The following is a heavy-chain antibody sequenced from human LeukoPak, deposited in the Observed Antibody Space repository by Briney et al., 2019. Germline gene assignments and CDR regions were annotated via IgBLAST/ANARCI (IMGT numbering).Heavy chain of an antibody. Sequence: PSETLSLTCAVYGGSFSGYYWSWIRQPPGKGLEWIGEINHSGSTNYNPSLKSRVTISVDMSKNQFSLKLSSVTAADTAVYYCASSSVDTAMVTFDYWGQGTLVTVSS. CDR2: INHSGST. D-gene: IGHD5-18*01. CDR1: GGSFSGYY. CDR3: ASSSVDTAMVTFDY. J-gene: IGHJ4*02. V-gene: IGHV4-34*01.